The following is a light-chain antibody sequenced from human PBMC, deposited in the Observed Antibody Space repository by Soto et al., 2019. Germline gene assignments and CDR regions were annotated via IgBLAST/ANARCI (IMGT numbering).Light chain of an antibody. CDR3: QDYDIVPFP. Sequence: MYISASALSATKGDRVTISCRASQGISNYLAWYQQKPGKVPKLLIYAASTLQSGVPSRFSGSGSGTDFTLTICSLQPEDVATYCCQDYDIVPFPFGP. J-gene: IGKJ3*01. V-gene: IGKV1-27*01. CDR2: AAS. CDR1: QGISNY.